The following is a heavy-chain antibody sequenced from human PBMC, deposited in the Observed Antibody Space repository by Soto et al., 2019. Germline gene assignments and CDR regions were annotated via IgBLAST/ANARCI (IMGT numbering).Heavy chain of an antibody. CDR2: TYYRSKWYN. CDR3: ARDPWLQGYYYYGMDV. J-gene: IGHJ6*02. CDR1: GDSVSSNSAA. Sequence: PSETLSLTCAISGDSVSSNSAAWNWIRQSPSRGLEWLGRTYYRSKWYNDYAVSVKSRITINPDTSKNQFSLQLNSVAPEDTAVYYCARDPWLQGYYYYGMDVWGQGTTVTVSS. V-gene: IGHV6-1*01. D-gene: IGHD5-12*01.